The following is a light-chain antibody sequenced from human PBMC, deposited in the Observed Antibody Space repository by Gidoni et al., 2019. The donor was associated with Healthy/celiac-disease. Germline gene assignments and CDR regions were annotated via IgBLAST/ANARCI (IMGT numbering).Light chain of an antibody. J-gene: IGKJ4*01. Sequence: DIQLTQSPSFLSASVGDRVTITCRASQGVSSYLAWYQQKPGKAPKLLIYAASTLQSGVPPRFSGSGSGTEFTLTISSLQPEDFATYYCQQLNSYPGLTFGGGTRVEIK. CDR2: AAS. CDR3: QQLNSYPGLT. CDR1: QGVSSY. V-gene: IGKV1-9*01.